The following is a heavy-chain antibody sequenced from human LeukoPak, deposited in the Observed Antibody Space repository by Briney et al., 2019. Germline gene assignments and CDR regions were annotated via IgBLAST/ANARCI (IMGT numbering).Heavy chain of an antibody. Sequence: GGSLRLSCAASGFTVSSNYMSWVREAPGKGLEWVSVIYSGGSTYYADSVKGRFTISRDNSKNTLYLQMNSLRAEDTAVYYCARDASGFDAFDIWGQGTMVTVSS. CDR3: ARDASGFDAFDI. V-gene: IGHV3-53*01. D-gene: IGHD7-27*01. J-gene: IGHJ3*02. CDR1: GFTVSSNY. CDR2: IYSGGST.